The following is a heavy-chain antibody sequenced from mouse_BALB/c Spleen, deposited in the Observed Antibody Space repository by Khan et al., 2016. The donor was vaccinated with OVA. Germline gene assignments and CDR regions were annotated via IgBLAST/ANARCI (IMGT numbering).Heavy chain of an antibody. V-gene: IGHV1-84*02. CDR1: GYTFTDYY. D-gene: IGHD1-1*01. Sequence: QVQLKQSGPELVKPGASVKISCKASGYTFTDYYIKWVKQKTGQGLECIGWIYPGSGNTKYNEKFKDKATLTVDTSSRTAYMQLSSLTSEDTAVYFCARGNYYGSTSWFGYWGQGTLVTVSA. J-gene: IGHJ3*01. CDR2: IYPGSGNT. CDR3: ARGNYYGSTSWFGY.